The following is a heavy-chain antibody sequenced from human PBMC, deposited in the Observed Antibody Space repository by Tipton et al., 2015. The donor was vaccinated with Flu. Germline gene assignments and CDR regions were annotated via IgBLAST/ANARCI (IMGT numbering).Heavy chain of an antibody. D-gene: IGHD6-19*01. J-gene: IGHJ4*02. CDR1: GFTFTTYA. Sequence: SLRLSCVASGFTFTTYAMTWVRQSPGKGLEWVSSVSGGGGSTYYADSVKGRFTISRDNSKNTLYPQMHSLRAEDTAIYYCARVIPEFVAGLSYWGQGTLVSVSS. CDR2: VSGGGGST. V-gene: IGHV3-23*01. CDR3: ARVIPEFVAGLSY.